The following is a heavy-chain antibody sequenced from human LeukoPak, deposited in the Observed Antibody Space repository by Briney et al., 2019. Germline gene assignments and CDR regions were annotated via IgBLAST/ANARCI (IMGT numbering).Heavy chain of an antibody. CDR2: IYPGDSDT. CDR3: ARRVYGSGSYYSPSPPSYFDY. D-gene: IGHD3-10*01. Sequence: GESLKISCKVSGYSFTSYWIGWVRQMPGKGLEWMGIIYPGDSDTRYSPSFQGQVTISADKSISTAYLQWSSLKASDTAMYYCARRVYGSGSYYSPSPPSYFDYWGQGTLVTVSS. V-gene: IGHV5-51*01. CDR1: GYSFTSYW. J-gene: IGHJ4*02.